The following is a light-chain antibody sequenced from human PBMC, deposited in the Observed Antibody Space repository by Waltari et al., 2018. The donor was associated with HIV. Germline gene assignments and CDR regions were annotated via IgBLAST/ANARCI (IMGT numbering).Light chain of an antibody. Sequence: QSALTQPASVSGSLGPSITISCTGASTNVGSYSLVSWYQTRTGQAPTLIIYDDSKRPLGISSRFSGSKSGNTASLTISGLQSEDEADYYRCSYGGDDTLVFGGGTKVTAL. J-gene: IGLJ3*02. V-gene: IGLV2-23*01. CDR1: STNVGSYSL. CDR3: CSYGGDDTLV. CDR2: DDS.